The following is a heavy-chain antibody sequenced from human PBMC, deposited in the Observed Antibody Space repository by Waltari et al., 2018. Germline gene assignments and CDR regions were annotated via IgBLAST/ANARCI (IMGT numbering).Heavy chain of an antibody. CDR3: ARGEAVAGLDY. V-gene: IGHV1-3*01. CDR1: GYTFTSYA. J-gene: IGHJ4*02. CDR2: INAGKGNT. Sequence: QVQLVQSGAEVKKPGASVKVSCKASGYTFTSYAMHWVRQAPGQRLEWMGWINAGKGNTKYSQKFQGRVTITRDTSASTAYMELSSLRSEDTAVYYCARGEAVAGLDYWGQGTLVTVSS. D-gene: IGHD6-19*01.